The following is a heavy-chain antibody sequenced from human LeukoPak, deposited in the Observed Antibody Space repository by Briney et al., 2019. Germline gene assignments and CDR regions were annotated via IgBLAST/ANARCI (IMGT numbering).Heavy chain of an antibody. D-gene: IGHD5-24*01. Sequence: SETLSLTCTGSGGSISSYYWSWIRQPPGKGLEWIGYIYYSGSTNYNPSLKSRVTISVDTSKNQFSLKLSSVTAADTAVYYCARDKGGDGYNPIDYWGQGTLVTVSS. J-gene: IGHJ4*02. CDR3: ARDKGGDGYNPIDY. CDR2: IYYSGST. CDR1: GGSISSYY. V-gene: IGHV4-59*01.